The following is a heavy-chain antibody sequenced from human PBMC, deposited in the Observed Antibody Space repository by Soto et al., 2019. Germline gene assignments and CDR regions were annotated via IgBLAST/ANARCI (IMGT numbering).Heavy chain of an antibody. CDR1: GFTFSSYG. J-gene: IGHJ1*01. CDR3: ARDRVESGYPEYFQH. D-gene: IGHD3-22*01. Sequence: QPGGSLRLSCAASGFTFSSYGMHWVRQAPGKGLEWVSAISGSGGSTYYADSVKGRFTISRDNSKNTLYLQMNSLRAEDTAVYYCARDRVESGYPEYFQHWGQGTLVTVSS. CDR2: ISGSGGST. V-gene: IGHV3-23*01.